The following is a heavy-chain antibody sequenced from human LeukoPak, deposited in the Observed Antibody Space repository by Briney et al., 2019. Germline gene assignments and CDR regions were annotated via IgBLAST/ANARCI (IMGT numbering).Heavy chain of an antibody. CDR2: FDPEDGET. CDR3: ARDHDYGDSDAFDI. Sequence: ASVKVSCKVSGYTLTELSMHWVRQAPGKGLEWMGGFDPEDGETIYAQKFQGRVTMTEDTSTDTAYMELSSLRSEDTAVYYCARDHDYGDSDAFDIWGQGTMVTVSS. V-gene: IGHV1-24*01. CDR1: GYTLTELS. D-gene: IGHD4-17*01. J-gene: IGHJ3*02.